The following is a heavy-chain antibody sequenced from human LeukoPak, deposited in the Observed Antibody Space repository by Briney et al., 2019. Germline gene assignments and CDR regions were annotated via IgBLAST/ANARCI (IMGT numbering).Heavy chain of an antibody. CDR1: GYTFTIYD. CDR3: ARGPDYYGSGSSRLYYYYYMDV. CDR2: MNPNSGNR. V-gene: IGHV1-8*01. J-gene: IGHJ6*03. Sequence: ASVNVSCKASGYTFTIYDINWVRQATAQGLEWMGWMNPNSGNRGYAQKFQGRVTMTRNTSISTAYMELSSLRSEDTAVYYCARGPDYYGSGSSRLYYYYYMDVWGKGTTVTVSS. D-gene: IGHD3-10*01.